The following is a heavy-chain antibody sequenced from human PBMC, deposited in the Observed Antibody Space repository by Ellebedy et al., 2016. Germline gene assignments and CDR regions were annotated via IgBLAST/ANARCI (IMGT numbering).Heavy chain of an antibody. CDR2: ISSSGTYI. CDR1: GFTFSSYA. D-gene: IGHD1/OR15-1a*01. V-gene: IGHV3-21*01. Sequence: GESLKISXAASGFTFSSYAMSWVRQAPGKGLEWVSHISSSGTYIYYADSVKGRFTISRDNAKYSLYLQMNSLRAEDTAVFYCARATKGNNYYYMDVWGKGTTVTVSS. CDR3: ARATKGNNYYYMDV. J-gene: IGHJ6*03.